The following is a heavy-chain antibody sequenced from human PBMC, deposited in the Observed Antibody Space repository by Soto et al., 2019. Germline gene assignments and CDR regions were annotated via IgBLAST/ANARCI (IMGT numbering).Heavy chain of an antibody. J-gene: IGHJ6*03. D-gene: IGHD6-19*01. CDR2: IYPGDSDT. CDR3: ARHGATVQSSGWYGPLYYYYMDV. Sequence: GESLKISCKGSGYSFTSYWIGWVRQMPGKGLEWMGIIYPGDSDTRYSPSFQGQVTISADKSISTAYLQWSSLKASDTAMYYCARHGATVQSSGWYGPLYYYYMDVWGKGTTVTVSS. CDR1: GYSFTSYW. V-gene: IGHV5-51*01.